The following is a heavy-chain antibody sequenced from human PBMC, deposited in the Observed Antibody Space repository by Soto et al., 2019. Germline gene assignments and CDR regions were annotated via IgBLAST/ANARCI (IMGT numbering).Heavy chain of an antibody. D-gene: IGHD5-12*01. V-gene: IGHV4-39*01. CDR1: GRSISEINSY. J-gene: IGHJ5*02. CDR2: IHHTGST. Sequence: SETLSLTCSVSGRSISEINSYWGWIRQTPGEGLEWIGTIHHTGSTYYNPSLKSRVIISLDTSKNQFSLKLSSVTAADTALYYCARPEGGYGSGYSWFDPWGQGTRVTVSS. CDR3: ARPEGGYGSGYSWFDP.